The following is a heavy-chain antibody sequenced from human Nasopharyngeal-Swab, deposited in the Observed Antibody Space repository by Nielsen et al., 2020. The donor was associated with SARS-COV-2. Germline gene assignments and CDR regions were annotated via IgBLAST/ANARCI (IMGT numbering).Heavy chain of an antibody. V-gene: IGHV4-34*01. CDR1: GGSFSGYY. CDR3: ARRFYDFWSGYYGY. D-gene: IGHD3-3*01. Sequence: SDTLSLPSAVYGGSFSGYYWSWIRQPPGKGLEWIGEINHSGSTNYNPSLKSRVTISVDTSKNQFSLKLSSVTAADTAVYYCARRFYDFWSGYYGYWGQGTLVTVSS. J-gene: IGHJ4*02. CDR2: INHSGST.